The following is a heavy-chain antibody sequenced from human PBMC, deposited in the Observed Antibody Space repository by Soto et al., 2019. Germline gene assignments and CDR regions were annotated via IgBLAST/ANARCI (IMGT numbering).Heavy chain of an antibody. CDR2: IYWDDDK. J-gene: IGHJ4*02. CDR3: TLSTIVGTLLRFDF. D-gene: IGHD5-12*01. CDR1: GFSLSTSGVG. Sequence: QITLKESGPPLVKPTQTLTLTCTLSGFSLSTSGVGVGWIRQPPGKALEWLALIYWDDDKRYSPSLKSRDTITKDTSKNQVALTMTNMDPVDTATYYCTLSTIVGTLLRFDFWGQGTLVTVSS. V-gene: IGHV2-5*02.